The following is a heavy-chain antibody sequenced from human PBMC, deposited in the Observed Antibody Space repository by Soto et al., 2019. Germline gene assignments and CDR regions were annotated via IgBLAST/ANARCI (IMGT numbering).Heavy chain of an antibody. CDR3: ARGRGSRPVAGSAALDI. CDR1: GGTFSSSA. Sequence: QVQLVQSGAEVKKPGSSVKVSCKASGGTFSSSAISWVRQAPGQGLEWLGGIVPMFDTPVYAQKFQDRVTITADESTSTGYMELSSLRSEGTAVYFCARGRGSRPVAGSAALDIWGQGTMVTVSS. D-gene: IGHD6-19*01. CDR2: IVPMFDTP. J-gene: IGHJ3*02. V-gene: IGHV1-69*01.